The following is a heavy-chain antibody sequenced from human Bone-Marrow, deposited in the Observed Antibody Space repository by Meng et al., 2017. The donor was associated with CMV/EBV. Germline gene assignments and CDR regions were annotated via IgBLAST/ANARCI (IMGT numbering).Heavy chain of an antibody. D-gene: IGHD2-2*01. CDR3: AREDIVVVPAAPPHYSYGMDV. CDR1: YY. J-gene: IGHJ6*02. V-gene: IGHV1-2*02. CDR2: INPNSGGT. Sequence: YYMHWERQAPGRGLEWMGWINPNSGGTNYAQKFQGRVTMTRDTSISTAYMALSRLISDDTAVYYCAREDIVVVPAAPPHYSYGMDVWGQGTTVTVSS.